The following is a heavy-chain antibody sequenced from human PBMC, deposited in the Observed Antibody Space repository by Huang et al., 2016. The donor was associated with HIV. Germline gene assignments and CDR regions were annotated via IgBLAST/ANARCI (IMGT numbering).Heavy chain of an antibody. CDR3: ATSSSGSGWFLDI. Sequence: QVQLYQWGAGPLRPSETLSLTCGVSGGSLHGYYWNWLRQSPGRGLEWIGEGNHGESTKYNPSLKSRVTIAVDPSKIQFSLNLTSVTATDTADYYCATSSSGSGWFLDIWGRGTLVSVS. CDR1: GGSLHGYY. CDR2: GNHGEST. J-gene: IGHJ2*01. V-gene: IGHV4-34*01. D-gene: IGHD3-22*01.